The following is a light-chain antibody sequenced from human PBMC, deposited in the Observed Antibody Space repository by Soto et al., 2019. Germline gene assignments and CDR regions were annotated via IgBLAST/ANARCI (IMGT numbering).Light chain of an antibody. CDR3: QQYDSSSPT. J-gene: IGKJ2*01. CDR2: DAS. Sequence: DIQMTQSPSTLSASVGDRVTVTCRASQSISSWLAWYQQKPGKAPKLLIYDASSLESGVPSRFSGSGSGTEFTLTIRSLQPDDSATYYCQQYDSSSPTFGQGTKVDIK. V-gene: IGKV1-5*01. CDR1: QSISSW.